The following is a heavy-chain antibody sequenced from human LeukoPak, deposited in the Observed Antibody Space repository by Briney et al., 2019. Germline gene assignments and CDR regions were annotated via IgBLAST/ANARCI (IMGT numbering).Heavy chain of an antibody. D-gene: IGHD2-15*01. CDR2: INPNSGGT. J-gene: IGHJ6*02. Sequence: ASVKVSCKASGYTFTGYYMHWVRQAPGQGLEWMGWINPNSGGTNYAQKFQGWVTMTRDTSISTAYMELSRLRSDDTAVYYCARENTVVAATGYYYYGMDVWGQGTTVTVSS. V-gene: IGHV1-2*04. CDR3: ARENTVVAATGYYYYGMDV. CDR1: GYTFTGYY.